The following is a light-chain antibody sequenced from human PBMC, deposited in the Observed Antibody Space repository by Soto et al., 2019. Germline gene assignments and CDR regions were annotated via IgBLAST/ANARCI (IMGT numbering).Light chain of an antibody. CDR3: SSYTISSSRV. CDR2: DVS. V-gene: IGLV2-14*01. CDR1: SSDVGGYNY. J-gene: IGLJ1*01. Sequence: QSALTQPASVSGSPGQSITISCTGTSSDVGGYNYVSWYQQHTGKAPKLMIYDVSNRTSGVSNRCSGSKSCNTASLTISGLQAEDEADYYCSSYTISSSRVFGAGTKLTVL.